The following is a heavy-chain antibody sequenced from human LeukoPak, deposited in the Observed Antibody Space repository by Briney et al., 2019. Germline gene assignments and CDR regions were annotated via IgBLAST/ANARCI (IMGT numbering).Heavy chain of an antibody. D-gene: IGHD2-2*03. J-gene: IGHJ4*02. V-gene: IGHV3-30*04. CDR2: ISYDGSNK. Sequence: PGRSLRLPCAASGFTFSSYAMHWVRQAPGKGLEWVAVISYDGSNKYYADSVKGRFTISRDNSKNTLYLQMNSLRAEDTAVYYCARDHGLYFDYWGQGTLVTVSS. CDR1: GFTFSSYA. CDR3: ARDHGLYFDY.